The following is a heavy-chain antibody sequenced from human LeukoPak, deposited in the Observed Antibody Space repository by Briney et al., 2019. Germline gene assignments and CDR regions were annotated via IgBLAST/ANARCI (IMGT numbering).Heavy chain of an antibody. J-gene: IGHJ4*02. CDR1: GFIFSSYT. CDR2: ISSSSSFI. V-gene: IGHV3-21*01. CDR3: ASSPPTVTTYLFDY. Sequence: PGGSLRLSCAASGFIFSSYTMNWVRQAPGKGLEWVSSISSSSSFIYYADSVKGRFTISRDNAENSLYLQMNSLRAEDTAVYYCASSPPTVTTYLFDYWGQGTLVTVSS. D-gene: IGHD4-17*01.